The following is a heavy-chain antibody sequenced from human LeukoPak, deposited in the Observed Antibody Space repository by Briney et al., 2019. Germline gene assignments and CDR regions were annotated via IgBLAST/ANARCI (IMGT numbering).Heavy chain of an antibody. Sequence: GGSLRLSCTVSGFTVSSNSMSWVRQAPGKGLEWVSFIYSDNTHYSDSVKGRFTISRDNSKNTLYLQMNSLRSEDTAVYYCAAGLLLWFGEFDAFDIWGQGTMVTVSS. CDR2: IYSDNT. J-gene: IGHJ3*02. D-gene: IGHD3-10*01. CDR1: GFTVSSNS. CDR3: AAGLLLWFGEFDAFDI. V-gene: IGHV3-53*01.